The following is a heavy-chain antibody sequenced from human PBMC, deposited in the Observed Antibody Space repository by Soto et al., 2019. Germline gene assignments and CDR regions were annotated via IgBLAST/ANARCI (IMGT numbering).Heavy chain of an antibody. CDR1: GFTFSSYA. V-gene: IGHV3-23*01. D-gene: IGHD6-19*01. CDR2: ISGSGGST. Sequence: LRLSCAASGFTFSSYAMSWVRQAPGKGLEWVSAISGSGGSTYYADSVKGRFTISRDNSKNTLYLQMNSLRAEDTAVYYCAKVPYSSGWYAYYYYGMDVWGQGTTVTVSS. J-gene: IGHJ6*02. CDR3: AKVPYSSGWYAYYYYGMDV.